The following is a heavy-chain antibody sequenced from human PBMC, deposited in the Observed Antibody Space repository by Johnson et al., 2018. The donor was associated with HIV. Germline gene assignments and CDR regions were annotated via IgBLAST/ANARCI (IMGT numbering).Heavy chain of an antibody. CDR3: ARRGNYLADAFDI. Sequence: YLLGPGGGVVQPGGSMTLSCPAPGITFSSYGLSWVRQAPGKGLAWVSAISGSGGSTFYADTMKGRFTISRDNSKSTLYLQMNSLRAEDTAVYYCARRGNYLADAFDIWGQGTMVTVSS. V-gene: IGHV3-23*01. J-gene: IGHJ3*02. CDR1: GITFSSYG. D-gene: IGHD1-7*01. CDR2: ISGSGGST.